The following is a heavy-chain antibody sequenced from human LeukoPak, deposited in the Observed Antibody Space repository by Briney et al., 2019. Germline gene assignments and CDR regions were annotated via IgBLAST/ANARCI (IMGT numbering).Heavy chain of an antibody. Sequence: GGSLRLSCAASGFTFSSYSMNWVRQTPGKGLEWVSSISSSSSYIYYADSVKGRFTISRDNAKNSLYLQMNSLRAEDTAVYYCARTGDSSGYYHRGGPIYFDYWGQGTLVTVSS. CDR3: ARTGDSSGYYHRGGPIYFDY. J-gene: IGHJ4*02. CDR1: GFTFSSYS. V-gene: IGHV3-21*01. CDR2: ISSSSSYI. D-gene: IGHD3-22*01.